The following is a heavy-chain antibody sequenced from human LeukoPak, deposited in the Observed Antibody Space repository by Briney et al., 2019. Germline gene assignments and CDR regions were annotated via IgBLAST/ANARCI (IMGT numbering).Heavy chain of an antibody. J-gene: IGHJ4*02. D-gene: IGHD1-7*01. V-gene: IGHV3-11*04. CDR2: ISRSGSTK. Sequence: GGSLRLSCAASGFTFSDYNMRWIRQAPGKGLEWVSSISRSGSTKYYADSVKGRFTISRDNAKNSLYLQMNSLRVEDTAVYYCARAHNWKYGTFDYWGQGTLVTVSS. CDR3: ARAHNWKYGTFDY. CDR1: GFTFSDYN.